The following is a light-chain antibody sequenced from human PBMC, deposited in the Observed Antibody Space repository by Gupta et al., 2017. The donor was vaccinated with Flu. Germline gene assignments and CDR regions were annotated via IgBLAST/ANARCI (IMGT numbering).Light chain of an antibody. V-gene: IGLV6-57*01. Sequence: SSGSIASNYVQWYQQRPGSSPTTVIYEDNQRPSGVPDRFSGSIDSSSNSASPTISGLKTEDEADYYCQSYDSSAVVFGGGTKLTVL. CDR2: EDN. J-gene: IGLJ2*01. CDR3: QSYDSSAVV. CDR1: SGSIASNY.